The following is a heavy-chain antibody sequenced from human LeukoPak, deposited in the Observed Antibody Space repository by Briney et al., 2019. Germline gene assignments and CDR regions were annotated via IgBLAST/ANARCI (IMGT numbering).Heavy chain of an antibody. V-gene: IGHV1-69*06. Sequence: SVKVSCKASGGTFSSYAISWVRQAPGQGLEWMGGIIPIFGTANYAQKFQGRVTITADKSTSTAYMELSSLRSEDTAVYYCTTVSGGYYPGAFDIWGQGTLVTVSS. CDR2: IIPIFGTA. D-gene: IGHD3-22*01. CDR1: GGTFSSYA. J-gene: IGHJ4*02. CDR3: TTVSGGYYPGAFDI.